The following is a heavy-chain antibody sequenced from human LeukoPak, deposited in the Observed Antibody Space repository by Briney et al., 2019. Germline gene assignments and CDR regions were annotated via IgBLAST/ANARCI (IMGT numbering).Heavy chain of an antibody. CDR3: ARARQQLYYYYGMDV. CDR1: GFTFSSYS. Sequence: GGSLRLSCAASGFTFSSYSMNWVRQAPGKGLEWVSSISSSRSYIYYADSMKGRFTISRDNAKNSLYLQMNSLRAEDTAVYYCARARQQLYYYYGMDVLGQGTTVTVSS. CDR2: ISSSRSYI. V-gene: IGHV3-21*01. D-gene: IGHD6-13*01. J-gene: IGHJ6*02.